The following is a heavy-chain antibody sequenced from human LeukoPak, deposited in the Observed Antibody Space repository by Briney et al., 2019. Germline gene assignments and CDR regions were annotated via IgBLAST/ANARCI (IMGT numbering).Heavy chain of an antibody. CDR1: GVPFSSYV. J-gene: IGHJ4*02. CDR2: IIPFAGIT. CDR3: AREGPGRPLDY. V-gene: IGHV1-69*04. Sequence: ASVKVSCKASGVPFSSYVFTWVRQAPGQGLGWMGRIIPFAGITNYAQKFQGRVTISADTSTSTTYMEVTSLTSEDTAIYYCAREGPGRPLDYWGQGTLVTVSS. D-gene: IGHD1-26*01.